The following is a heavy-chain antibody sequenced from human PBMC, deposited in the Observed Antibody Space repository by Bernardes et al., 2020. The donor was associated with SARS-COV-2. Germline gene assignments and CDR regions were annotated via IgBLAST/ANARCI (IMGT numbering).Heavy chain of an antibody. CDR1: GFTFSSYA. CDR3: AKSGDGAYHYMDV. D-gene: IGHD2-8*01. Sequence: GGSLRLSCAASGFTFSSYALTWVRQAPGKGLEWVSVISAGGGSTHYADSVKGRFTISRDNSRDTLYLQLNSVRADDTAVFYCAKSGDGAYHYMDVWGKGTTVIVSS. CDR2: ISAGGGST. J-gene: IGHJ6*03. V-gene: IGHV3-23*01.